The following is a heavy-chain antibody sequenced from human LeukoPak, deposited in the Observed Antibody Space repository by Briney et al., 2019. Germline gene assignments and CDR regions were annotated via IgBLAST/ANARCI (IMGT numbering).Heavy chain of an antibody. J-gene: IGHJ4*02. D-gene: IGHD3-22*01. CDR3: AKDRVGFYYDSSGYYYTGFDY. V-gene: IGHV3-30*02. CDR1: GFTFSNYD. CDR2: TRYDGSNK. Sequence: PGGSLRLXCAASGFTFSNYDMHWVRQAPGKGLEWVAFTRYDGSNKYYADSVKGRFTISRDNSKNTLYLQMNSLRAEDTAVYYCAKDRVGFYYDSSGYYYTGFDYWGQGTLVTVSS.